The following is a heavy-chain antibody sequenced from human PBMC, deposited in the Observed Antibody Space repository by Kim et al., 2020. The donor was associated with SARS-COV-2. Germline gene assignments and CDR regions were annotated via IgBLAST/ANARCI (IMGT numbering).Heavy chain of an antibody. V-gene: IGHV3-23*01. CDR3: ANPRQPDY. J-gene: IGHJ4*02. Sequence: GGSLRLSCAASGFTFSNYGMSWVRQAPGKGLEWVSGISGSGDTTTYAESVKGRFTVSRDNSKNTLYLQMSSLRAEDTAIYYCANPRQPDYWGQGTLVTVS. CDR2: ISGSGDTT. D-gene: IGHD6-13*01. CDR1: GFTFSNYG.